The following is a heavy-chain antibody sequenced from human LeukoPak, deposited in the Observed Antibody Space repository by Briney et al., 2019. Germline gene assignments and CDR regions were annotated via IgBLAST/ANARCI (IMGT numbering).Heavy chain of an antibody. V-gene: IGHV3-23*01. Sequence: GGSLRLSCAASGFTFSSYAMSWVRQAPGKGLEWVSAISGSGGSTYYADSVKGRFTISRDNSKNTLYLQMNSPRAEDTAVYYCAKVVDYYGSGSYYMDYWGQGTLVTVSS. CDR1: GFTFSSYA. D-gene: IGHD3-10*01. CDR2: ISGSGGST. J-gene: IGHJ4*02. CDR3: AKVVDYYGSGSYYMDY.